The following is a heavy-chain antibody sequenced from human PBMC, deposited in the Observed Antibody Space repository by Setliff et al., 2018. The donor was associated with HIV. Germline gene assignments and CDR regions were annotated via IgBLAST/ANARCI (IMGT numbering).Heavy chain of an antibody. CDR3: ARDKTYCNYSRCSRAGWYFDL. Sequence: SETLSLTCTVSGGSASNSRYYWGWIRQPPGKGLEWVGSIYHSGNTHYNPSLKSRVTISVDTSKNQFSLKLSSVTAADTAVYYCARDKTYCNYSRCSRAGWYFDLWGRGTLVTVSS. CDR2: IYHSGNT. J-gene: IGHJ2*01. D-gene: IGHD2-2*01. CDR1: GGSASNSRYY. V-gene: IGHV4-39*07.